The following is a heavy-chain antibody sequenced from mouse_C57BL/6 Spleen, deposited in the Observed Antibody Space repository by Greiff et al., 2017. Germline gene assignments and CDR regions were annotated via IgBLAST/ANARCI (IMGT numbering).Heavy chain of an antibody. CDR3: ARRGFTTVGLYFDV. V-gene: IGHV5-12*01. CDR2: ISNGGGST. D-gene: IGHD1-1*01. Sequence: EVKLVESGGGLVQPGGSLKLSCAASGFTFSDYYMYWVRQTPEKRLEWVAYISNGGGSTYYPDNVKGRFTISRDNAKNTLYLQMSRLKAEDTAMYYCARRGFTTVGLYFDVGGTGTSVTVSS. CDR1: GFTFSDYY. J-gene: IGHJ1*03.